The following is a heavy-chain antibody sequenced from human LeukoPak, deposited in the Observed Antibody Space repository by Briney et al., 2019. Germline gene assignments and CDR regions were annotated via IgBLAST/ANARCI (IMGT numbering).Heavy chain of an antibody. Sequence: GGSLRLSCAASGFTFNRYNMNWVRRAPGKGLEWVSSISTSSSYIYYADSVRGRFTISRDNAKNSLYLQMNSLRVEDTAVYYCAREKGGVDYWGQGTLVTVSS. CDR1: GFTFNRYN. V-gene: IGHV3-21*04. J-gene: IGHJ4*02. D-gene: IGHD2-15*01. CDR3: AREKGGVDY. CDR2: ISTSSSYI.